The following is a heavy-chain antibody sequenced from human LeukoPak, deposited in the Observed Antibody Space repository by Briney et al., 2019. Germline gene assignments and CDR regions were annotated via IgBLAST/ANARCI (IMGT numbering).Heavy chain of an antibody. CDR2: IYTSGST. J-gene: IGHJ6*03. V-gene: IGHV4-4*07. Sequence: SETLSLTCTVSGGSISSYYWSWIRQPAGKGLEWIGRIYTSGSTNYNPSLKSRVTMSVDTSKNQFSLKLSSVTAADTAVYYCAREPTVVTPRYYYYYMDVWGKGTTVTISS. CDR3: AREPTVVTPRYYYYYMDV. CDR1: GGSISSYY. D-gene: IGHD4-23*01.